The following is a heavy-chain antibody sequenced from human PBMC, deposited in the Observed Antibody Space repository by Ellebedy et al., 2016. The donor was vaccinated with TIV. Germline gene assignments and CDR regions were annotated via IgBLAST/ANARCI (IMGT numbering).Heavy chain of an antibody. V-gene: IGHV3-7*01. CDR1: GFTFSGYW. CDR2: INQNGREK. D-gene: IGHD2-15*01. J-gene: IGHJ4*02. CDR3: AREGEVWWLRSTSNYFDC. Sequence: GESLKISCAASGFTFSGYWMSWVRQAPGKGLEWVANINQNGREKSYEDSVKGRFTLSRDNAKDSLFLQLNSLRAEDTAVYYCAREGEVWWLRSTSNYFDCWGQGTLVTVSS.